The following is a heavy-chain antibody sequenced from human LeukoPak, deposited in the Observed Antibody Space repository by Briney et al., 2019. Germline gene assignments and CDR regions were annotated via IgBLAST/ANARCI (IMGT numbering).Heavy chain of an antibody. D-gene: IGHD3-3*01. CDR2: MNPNSGNT. V-gene: IGHV1-8*01. Sequence: ASVKVSCKASGYTFTSYDINWVRQATGQGLEWMGWMNPNSGNTGYAQKFQGRVTMTRNTSISTAYMELSSLRSEDTVVYYCAREPFWSGYYSNLHFDYWGQGTLVTVSS. CDR3: AREPFWSGYYSNLHFDY. CDR1: GYTFTSYD. J-gene: IGHJ4*02.